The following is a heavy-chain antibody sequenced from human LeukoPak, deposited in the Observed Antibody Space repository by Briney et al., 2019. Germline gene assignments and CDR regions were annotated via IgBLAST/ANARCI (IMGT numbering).Heavy chain of an antibody. J-gene: IGHJ6*03. CDR2: ISYDGSNK. CDR3: AKHGSGSYSPGYYYYMDV. Sequence: GRSLRLSSAASGFTFSSYAMHWVRQAPGKGLEWVAVISYDGSNKYYADSVKGRFTISRDNSKNTLYLQMNSLRAEDTAVYYCAKHGSGSYSPGYYYYMDVWGKGTTVTISS. D-gene: IGHD3-10*01. V-gene: IGHV3-30*04. CDR1: GFTFSSYA.